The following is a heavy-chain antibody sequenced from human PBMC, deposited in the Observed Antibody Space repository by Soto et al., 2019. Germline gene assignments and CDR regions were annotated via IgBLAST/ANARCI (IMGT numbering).Heavy chain of an antibody. V-gene: IGHV3-30-3*01. D-gene: IGHD5-18*01. J-gene: IGHJ5*02. CDR2: KSSDENNR. Sequence: SGFTLRTDARHWGRQATGKGLEWVAVKSSDENNRSYADSVKGRFTISRDNTKNTLDLQVNSLRAEDTAVYYCARALDTTMASKDNWFDPWGQGTLVTVSS. CDR3: ARALDTTMASKDNWFDP. CDR1: GFTLRTDA.